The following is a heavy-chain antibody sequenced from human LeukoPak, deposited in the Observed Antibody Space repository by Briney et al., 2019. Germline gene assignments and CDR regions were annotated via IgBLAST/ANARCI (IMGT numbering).Heavy chain of an antibody. CDR3: AKAVSVVVPAANLY. D-gene: IGHD2-2*01. V-gene: IGHV3-23*01. CDR1: GFTFTSHA. J-gene: IGHJ4*02. Sequence: AGGSLRLSCAASGFTFTSHAMSWVRQAPGMGLEWVSAISGSGGSTYYADSVKGRFTISRDNSKNTLYLQMNSLRAEDTAVYYCAKAVSVVVPAANLYWGQGTLVTVSS. CDR2: ISGSGGST.